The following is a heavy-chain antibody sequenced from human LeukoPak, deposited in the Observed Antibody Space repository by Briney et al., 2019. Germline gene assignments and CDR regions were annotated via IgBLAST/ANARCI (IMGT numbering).Heavy chain of an antibody. CDR1: GLTFSDYY. Sequence: GGSLRLSWAPSGLTFSDYYMSWIRQAPGKGLEWVSYISSSGSTLHYPDSVKGRFTISRDNAKDSLYLQMNSLRAEDTAVYYCARDLTKEGNYWGQGTLVTVSS. D-gene: IGHD2-8*01. V-gene: IGHV3-11*01. CDR3: ARDLTKEGNY. CDR2: ISSSGSTL. J-gene: IGHJ4*02.